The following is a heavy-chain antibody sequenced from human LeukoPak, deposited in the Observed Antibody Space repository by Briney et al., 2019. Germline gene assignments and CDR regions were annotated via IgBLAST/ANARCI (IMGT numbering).Heavy chain of an antibody. V-gene: IGHV3-74*01. CDR3: ARAQYYDSTTAGGMDV. J-gene: IGHJ6*02. D-gene: IGHD3-22*01. CDR2: INSDGSST. Sequence: GGSLRLSCAVSGFIFSSYWMHWVRQAPGKGLVWVARINSDGSSTNYADSVKGRFTISRDNAKNTLSLQMNSLRAEDTAVYYCARAQYYDSTTAGGMDVWGQGTTVTVSS. CDR1: GFIFSSYW.